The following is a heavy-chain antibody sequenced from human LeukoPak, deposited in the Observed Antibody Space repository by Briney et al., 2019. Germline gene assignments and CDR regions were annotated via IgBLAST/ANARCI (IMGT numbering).Heavy chain of an antibody. CDR2: ISYDGSNK. Sequence: PGGSLRLSCAASGFTFSSYGMHWVRQAPGKGLEWVAVISYDGSNKYYADSVKGRFTISRDNSKNTLYLQMNSLRAEDTAVYYCANDVHSGSWYVGFDSWGQGTLVTVSS. D-gene: IGHD6-13*01. CDR3: ANDVHSGSWYVGFDS. J-gene: IGHJ4*02. CDR1: GFTFSSYG. V-gene: IGHV3-30*18.